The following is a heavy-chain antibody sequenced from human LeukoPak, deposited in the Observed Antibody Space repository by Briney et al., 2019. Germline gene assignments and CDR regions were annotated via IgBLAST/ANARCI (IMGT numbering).Heavy chain of an antibody. D-gene: IGHD3-22*01. Sequence: GASVKVSCKASGGTFSSYAISWVRQAPGQGLEWMGRINPNSGGTNYAQKFQGRVTMTRDTSISTAYMELSRLRSDDTAVYYCARGAPYDSSGQWGQGTLVTVSS. CDR2: INPNSGGT. J-gene: IGHJ4*02. CDR3: ARGAPYDSSGQ. CDR1: GGTFSSYA. V-gene: IGHV1-2*06.